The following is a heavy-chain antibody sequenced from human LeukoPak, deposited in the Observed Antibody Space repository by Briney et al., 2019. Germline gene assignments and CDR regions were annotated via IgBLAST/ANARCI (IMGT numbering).Heavy chain of an antibody. CDR1: GFTFSSYA. J-gene: IGHJ4*02. D-gene: IGHD5-18*01. CDR3: AKRYSYGSDYFDY. CDR2: VSSGGVGI. V-gene: IGHV3-23*01. Sequence: GGSLRLSCAASGFTFSSYAMTWVRQAPGKGLEWVSTVSSGGVGIYYADSVKGRFTISRGNSMHTLYLQMNSLRADDTAVYYCAKRYSYGSDYFDYWGQGTLVTVSS.